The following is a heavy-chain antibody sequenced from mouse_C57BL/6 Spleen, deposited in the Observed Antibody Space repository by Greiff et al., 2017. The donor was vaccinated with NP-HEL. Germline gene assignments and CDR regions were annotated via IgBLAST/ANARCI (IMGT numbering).Heavy chain of an antibody. CDR1: GFTFSSYA. V-gene: IGHV5-4*01. J-gene: IGHJ4*01. CDR2: ISDGGSYT. CDR3: ARDTGQDAMDY. Sequence: EVQGVESGGGLVKPGGSLKLSCAASGFTFSSYAMSWVRQTPEKRLEWVATISDGGSYTYYPDNVKGRFTISRDNAKNNLYLQMSHLKSEDTAMYYCARDTGQDAMDYWGQGTSVTVSS. D-gene: IGHD3-3*01.